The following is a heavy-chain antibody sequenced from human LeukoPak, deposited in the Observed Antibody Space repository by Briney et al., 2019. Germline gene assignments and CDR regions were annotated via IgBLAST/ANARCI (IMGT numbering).Heavy chain of an antibody. CDR1: GGSISSGGYS. CDR3: ARVHLYGSGAGHWFDP. D-gene: IGHD3-10*01. V-gene: IGHV4-30-2*01. J-gene: IGHJ5*02. CDR2: IYHSGST. Sequence: SQTLSLTFAVSGGSISSGGYSWSWIRQPPGKGLEWIGYIYHSGSTYYNPSLKSRVTISVDRSKNQFSLKLSSVTAADTAVYYCARVHLYGSGAGHWFDPWGQGTLVTVSS.